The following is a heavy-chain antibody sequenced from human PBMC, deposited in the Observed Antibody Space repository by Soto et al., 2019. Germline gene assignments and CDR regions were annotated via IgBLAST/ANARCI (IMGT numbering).Heavy chain of an antibody. V-gene: IGHV3-48*02. CDR2: ISGSSSTI. CDR1: GFTFSSYS. J-gene: IGHJ4*02. CDR3: ARARSNGWYLDY. Sequence: GGSRRLSCAASGFTFSSYSMKWVRQPPGKGLEWVSYISGSSSTIYYADSVKGRFTISRDNAKSSLYLQMNSLRDEDTAVYYCARARSNGWYLDYWGQGALVTVSS. D-gene: IGHD6-19*01.